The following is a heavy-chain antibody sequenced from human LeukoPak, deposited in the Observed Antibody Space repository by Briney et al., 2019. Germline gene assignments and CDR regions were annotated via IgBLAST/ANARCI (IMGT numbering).Heavy chain of an antibody. CDR3: ARDDIVATMTFDY. J-gene: IGHJ4*02. D-gene: IGHD5-12*01. V-gene: IGHV3-11*04. Sequence: GGSLRLSCAASGFTFGDYYMSWIRQAPGKGLEWVSYISLSGSTIYYADSVKGRFTISRDNAKNSLYLQMNSLRAEDTAVYYCARDDIVATMTFDYWGQGTLVTVSS. CDR1: GFTFGDYY. CDR2: ISLSGSTI.